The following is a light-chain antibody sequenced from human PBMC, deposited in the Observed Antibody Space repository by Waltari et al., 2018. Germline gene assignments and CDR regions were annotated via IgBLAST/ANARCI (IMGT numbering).Light chain of an antibody. CDR3: AAWDDSLSAVP. CDR2: KNN. Sequence: QSVLTQPPSTSGTPGQRVTISCSGSNSNIGSNYVYWYQQVPGMAPKLLISKNNQRPSGVPDRFSGSKSGTSASLAISALRSEDEADYYCAAWDDSLSAVPFGGGTKVTVL. J-gene: IGLJ2*01. V-gene: IGLV1-47*01. CDR1: NSNIGSNY.